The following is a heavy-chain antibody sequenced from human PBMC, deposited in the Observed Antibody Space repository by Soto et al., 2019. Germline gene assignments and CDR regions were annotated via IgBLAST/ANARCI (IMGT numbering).Heavy chain of an antibody. Sequence: GGSLRLSCAASGFTFSSYGMHWVRQAPGKGLEWVAVIWYDGSNKYYADSVKGRFTISRDNSKNTLYLQMNSLRAEDTAVYYCARDQETPPPYYYYYGMDVWGQGTTVTVSS. CDR1: GFTFSSYG. CDR2: IWYDGSNK. V-gene: IGHV3-33*01. CDR3: ARDQETPPPYYYYYGMDV. J-gene: IGHJ6*02.